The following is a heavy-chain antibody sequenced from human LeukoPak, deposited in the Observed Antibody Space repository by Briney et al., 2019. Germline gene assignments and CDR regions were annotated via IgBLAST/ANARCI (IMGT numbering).Heavy chain of an antibody. D-gene: IGHD3-10*01. CDR1: GFTFSSYG. CDR3: AKGGSSGGFDD. V-gene: IGHV3-30*18. J-gene: IGHJ4*02. CDR2: ISYDGSNK. Sequence: GGSLRLSCAASGFTFSSYGMHWVRQAPGKGLEWVAVISYDGSNKYYADSVKGRFTISRDNSKNTLYLQMNSLRAEDTAVYYCAKGGSSGGFDDWGQGTLVTVSS.